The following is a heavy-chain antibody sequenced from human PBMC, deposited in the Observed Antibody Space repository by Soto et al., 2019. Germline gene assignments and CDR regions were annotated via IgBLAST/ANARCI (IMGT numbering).Heavy chain of an antibody. CDR3: ARDALQWLYFDY. Sequence: QVQLVQYGAEVKKPGSSVKVSCKASGGTFSSYAISWVRQAPGQRLEWMGGILPIFATPHYAQKFQGRVTITADESTNTAYLEPSSLRSEDTAVYYCARDALQWLYFDYWGQGTLVTVSS. V-gene: IGHV1-69*01. D-gene: IGHD6-19*01. CDR1: GGTFSSYA. J-gene: IGHJ4*02. CDR2: ILPIFATP.